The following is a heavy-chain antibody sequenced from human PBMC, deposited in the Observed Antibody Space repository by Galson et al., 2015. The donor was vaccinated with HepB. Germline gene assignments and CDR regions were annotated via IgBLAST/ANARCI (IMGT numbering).Heavy chain of an antibody. CDR2: IVVGSGNT. V-gene: IGHV1-58*02. CDR1: GFTFTSSA. D-gene: IGHD1-26*01. CDR3: AAVGFSGSYTGDY. Sequence: SVKVSCKASGFTFTSSAMQWVRQARGQRLEWIGWIVVGSGNTNYAQKFQERVTITRDMSTSTAYMELSSLRSEDTAVYYCAAVGFSGSYTGDYWGQGTLVTVSS. J-gene: IGHJ4*02.